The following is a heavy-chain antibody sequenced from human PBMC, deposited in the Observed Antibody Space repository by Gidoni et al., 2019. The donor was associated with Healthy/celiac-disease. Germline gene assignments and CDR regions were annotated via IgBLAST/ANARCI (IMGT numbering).Heavy chain of an antibody. CDR2: INHSGST. Sequence: QVQLQQWGAGLLKPSETLSITCAVYGGSFSGYYWSWIRQPPGKGLEWIGEINHSGSTNYNPSLKSRVTISVDTSKNQFSLKLSSVTAADTAVYYCARDLKYYDFWSGYSHYFDYWGQGTLVTVSS. CDR3: ARDLKYYDFWSGYSHYFDY. CDR1: GGSFSGYY. D-gene: IGHD3-3*01. V-gene: IGHV4-34*01. J-gene: IGHJ4*02.